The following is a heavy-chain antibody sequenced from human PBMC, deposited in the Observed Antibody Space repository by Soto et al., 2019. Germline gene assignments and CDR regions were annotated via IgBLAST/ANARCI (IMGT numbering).Heavy chain of an antibody. CDR1: GGSINSYC. Sequence: QVQLQESGPGLVKPSETLSLTCTVSGGSINSYCWSWIRQPPGKGLEWIAYIFDSGNANYNPSLNSRFPMSVDTSKTQFSLKLTSVTAAATAVYYCAGHRRTTVANFSFDNWGQGALVTVSS. J-gene: IGHJ4*02. D-gene: IGHD4-4*01. CDR3: AGHRRTTVANFSFDN. CDR2: IFDSGNA. V-gene: IGHV4-59*08.